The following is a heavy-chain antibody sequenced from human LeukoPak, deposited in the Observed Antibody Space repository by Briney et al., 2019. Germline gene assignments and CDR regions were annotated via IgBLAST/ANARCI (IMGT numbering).Heavy chain of an antibody. CDR2: ISGSGGST. V-gene: IGHV3-23*01. J-gene: IGHJ4*02. Sequence: GGSLRLSCAASGFTFSSYAMSWVRHPPGKGLEWVSAISGSGGSTYYADSVKGRFTISRDNSKNTLYLQMNSLRAEDTAVYYCAKDLAAVGTGYWGQGTLDTVSS. D-gene: IGHD6-13*01. CDR3: AKDLAAVGTGY. CDR1: GFTFSSYA.